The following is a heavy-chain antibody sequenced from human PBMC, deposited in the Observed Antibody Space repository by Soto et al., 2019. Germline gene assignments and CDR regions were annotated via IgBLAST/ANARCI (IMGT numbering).Heavy chain of an antibody. V-gene: IGHV3-9*01. CDR1: GFTFSSYN. Sequence: GGSLRLSCAASGFTFSSYNLHWVRQAPGKGLEWVSGISWNSNTIAYADSVKGRFTISRDNAKNSLYLQMNSLRAEDTAFYYCAKDTGPNWGQGTLVTVSS. J-gene: IGHJ4*02. CDR2: ISWNSNTI. CDR3: AKDTGPN.